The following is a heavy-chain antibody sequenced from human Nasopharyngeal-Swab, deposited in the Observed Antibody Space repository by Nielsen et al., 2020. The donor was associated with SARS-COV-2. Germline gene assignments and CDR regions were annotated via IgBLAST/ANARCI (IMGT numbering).Heavy chain of an antibody. CDR2: FDPEDGET. CDR1: GYTLTELS. D-gene: IGHD5-12*01. Sequence: SVKVSCKVSGYTLTELSMHWVRQAPGKGLEWMGGFDPEDGETIYAQKFQGRVTMTEDTSTDTAYMELSSLRSEDTAVYYCATGPGAVATFGWFDPWGQGTLVTVSS. CDR3: ATGPGAVATFGWFDP. J-gene: IGHJ5*02. V-gene: IGHV1-24*01.